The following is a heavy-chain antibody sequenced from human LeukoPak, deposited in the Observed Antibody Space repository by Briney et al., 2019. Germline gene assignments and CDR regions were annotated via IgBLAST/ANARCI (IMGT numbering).Heavy chain of an antibody. V-gene: IGHV3-7*01. CDR2: IKQDGSDK. CDR1: GFTFTKYW. J-gene: IGHJ4*02. D-gene: IGHD1-14*01. Sequence: GGSLRLSCAASGFTFTKYWMTWVRQAPGKGLEWVGNIKQDGSDKNYMDSVKGRFTISRDNTKNSVYLQMSSLRAEDTAVYYCARQVWGPEYWGQGTLVTVSS. CDR3: ARQVWGPEY.